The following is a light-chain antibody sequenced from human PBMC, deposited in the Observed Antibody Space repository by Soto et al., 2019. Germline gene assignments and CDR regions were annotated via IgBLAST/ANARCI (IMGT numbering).Light chain of an antibody. Sequence: QSALTQPPSASGSPGQSVTISCTGTSSDVGGYNYVSWYQQHPGKAPKLMIYEVSKRPSGVPDRFSGSKSDNTASLTVSGLQAEDEADDYCSSYACSNNVDVVFGGGTKLTVL. V-gene: IGLV2-8*01. CDR2: EVS. CDR1: SSDVGGYNY. CDR3: SSYACSNNVDVV. J-gene: IGLJ2*01.